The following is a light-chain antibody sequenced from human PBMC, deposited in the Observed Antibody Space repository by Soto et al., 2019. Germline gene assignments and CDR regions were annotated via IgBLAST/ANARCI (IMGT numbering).Light chain of an antibody. CDR3: TSYTSSITWV. CDR1: SSDVGAYNY. V-gene: IGLV2-14*01. Sequence: QSALTQPASVSGSPGQSITISCTGTSSDVGAYNYVSWYQQHPGKAPKLMIYEVSRRPSGVSNRFSGSKSGNTDSLTISGLQAEDEADYYCTSYTSSITWVFGAGTKVTVL. J-gene: IGLJ3*02. CDR2: EVS.